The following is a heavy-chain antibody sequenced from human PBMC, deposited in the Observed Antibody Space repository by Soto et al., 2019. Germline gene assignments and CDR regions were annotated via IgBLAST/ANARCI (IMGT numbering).Heavy chain of an antibody. CDR2: IYHSGTT. J-gene: IGHJ4*01. CDR3: ARAVVTTEYFDY. CDR1: DGSISSCGYS. Sequence: SETLSLTCAVSDGSISSCGYSWSWIRQPPGKGLEWIGYIYHSGTTYYNPSLKSRVTMSVDRSKNQFSLKLSSVTAADTAVYYGARAVVTTEYFDYWGNGTLVTVSS. D-gene: IGHD2-15*01. V-gene: IGHV4-30-2*01.